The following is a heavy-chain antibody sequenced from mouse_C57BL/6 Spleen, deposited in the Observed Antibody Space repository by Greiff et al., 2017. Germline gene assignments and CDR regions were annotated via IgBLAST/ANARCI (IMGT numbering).Heavy chain of an antibody. D-gene: IGHD2-5*01. V-gene: IGHV1-85*01. CDR3: ARAYYINYGGDFDV. CDR1: GYTFTSYD. CDR2: IYPRDGST. J-gene: IGHJ1*03. Sequence: QVQLQQSGPELVKPGASVKLSCTASGYTFTSYDINWVKQRPGQGLEWIGWIYPRDGSTKYTEKFKGKATFTVDKSSSTAYMELNSLTSEGTAIYFCARAYYINYGGDFDVWGTGTTVTVSS.